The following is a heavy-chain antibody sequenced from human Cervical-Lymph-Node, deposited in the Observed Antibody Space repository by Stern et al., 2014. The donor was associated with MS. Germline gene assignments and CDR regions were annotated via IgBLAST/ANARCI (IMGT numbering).Heavy chain of an antibody. D-gene: IGHD2-2*03. J-gene: IGHJ4*02. V-gene: IGHV4-59*01. Sequence: QVQLQESGPGLVKPSETLSLTCTVSGASISSYYWNWIRQPPAKGLEWIGYIYYTGTTNYNPSLKGRVAISLDTSKNQFSLILRSVSAADTAVYYCARKSLSMDHYFDSWGQGTLVTVSS. CDR2: IYYTGTT. CDR1: GASISSYY. CDR3: ARKSLSMDHYFDS.